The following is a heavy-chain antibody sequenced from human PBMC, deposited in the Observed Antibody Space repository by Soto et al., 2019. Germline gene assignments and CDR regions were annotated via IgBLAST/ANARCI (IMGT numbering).Heavy chain of an antibody. V-gene: IGHV1-69*01. CDR3: ASSAEDYDYVWGSYRSVDY. CDR1: GGTFSSYA. D-gene: IGHD3-16*02. CDR2: IIPVFGTA. Sequence: QVQLVQSGAEVKKPGSSVKVSCKASGGTFSSYAISWVRQAPGQGLEWMGGIIPVFGTANYAQKFQGRVTITADESASTAYMELSSLRSEDTDVYDCASSAEDYDYVWGSYRSVDYWGQGTLVTVSS. J-gene: IGHJ4*02.